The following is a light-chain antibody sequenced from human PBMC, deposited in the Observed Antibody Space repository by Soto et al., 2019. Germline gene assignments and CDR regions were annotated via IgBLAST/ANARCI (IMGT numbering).Light chain of an antibody. J-gene: IGKJ4*01. CDR2: DAS. CDR1: QSVNSD. CDR3: QQTFSSPLT. V-gene: IGKV1-39*01. Sequence: DIQMTYAPSSLSASVGARVTITCRASQSVNSDLSWYQQKSGKAPDRLIFDASTLASGVPSRFSGSGSGTNFTLTISGLQSEDFAIYFCQQTFSSPLTFGGGTKVDIK.